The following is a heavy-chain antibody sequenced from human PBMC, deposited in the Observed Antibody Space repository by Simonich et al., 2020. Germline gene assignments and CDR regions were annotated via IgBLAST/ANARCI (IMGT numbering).Heavy chain of an antibody. CDR2: IYYRWST. Sequence: QVQLQESGPGLVKPSETLSLTCTVSGGSISSYYWSWIRQPPGKGLEWIWDIYYRWSTNYNPSLNSRWIRQPHRNGLELNVYIYYSGSTTYNPYLKSRVTISVDTSKNQFSLKLSSVTAADTAVYYCARSLGYYYYYYGMDVWGQGTTVTVSS. J-gene: IGHJ6*02. CDR1: GGSISSYY. V-gene: IGHV4-59*01. D-gene: IGHD1-26*01. CDR3: SRVTISVDTSKNQFSLKLSSVTAADTAVYYCARSLGYYYYYYGMDV.